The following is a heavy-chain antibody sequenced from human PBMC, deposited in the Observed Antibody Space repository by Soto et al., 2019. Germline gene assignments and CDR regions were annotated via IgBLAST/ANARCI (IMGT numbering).Heavy chain of an antibody. V-gene: IGHV6-1*01. Sequence: SQTLSLTCAISGDSVSSNSAAWNWIRQSPSRGLEWLGRTYYRSKWYNDYAVSVKSRITINPDTSKNPFSLQLNSVTPEDTAVYYCAREGHAAAAGTYYFDYWGQGTLVTVSS. CDR3: AREGHAAAAGTYYFDY. CDR2: TYYRSKWYN. CDR1: GDSVSSNSAA. J-gene: IGHJ4*02. D-gene: IGHD6-13*01.